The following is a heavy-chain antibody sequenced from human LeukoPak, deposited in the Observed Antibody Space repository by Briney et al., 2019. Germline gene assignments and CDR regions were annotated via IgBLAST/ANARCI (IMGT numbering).Heavy chain of an antibody. CDR3: ARQTGSGLFILP. Sequence: SETLSLTCTVSGGSINSIGYYWGWIRQPPGKGLEWIGSIYYSGSTYYNSSLKSRVTISVDTSRNQFSLKLSSVTAADTAVYYCARQTGSGLFILPGGQGTLVTVSS. D-gene: IGHD3/OR15-3a*01. CDR2: IYYSGST. CDR1: GGSINSIGYY. V-gene: IGHV4-39*07. J-gene: IGHJ4*02.